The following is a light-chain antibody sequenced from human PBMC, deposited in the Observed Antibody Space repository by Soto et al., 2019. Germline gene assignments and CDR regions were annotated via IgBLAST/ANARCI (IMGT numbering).Light chain of an antibody. J-gene: IGKJ1*01. CDR3: QQYGSSPET. V-gene: IGKV3-20*01. Sequence: EIVLTQSPGTLSLSPGERATLSCRASQSISSSYLAWYQQKPGQAPRLLIYDASSRATGIPDRFSGSGSGTDFTLSIRRLEHEDFTVYYCQQYGSSPETFGQGTKVEIK. CDR2: DAS. CDR1: QSISSSY.